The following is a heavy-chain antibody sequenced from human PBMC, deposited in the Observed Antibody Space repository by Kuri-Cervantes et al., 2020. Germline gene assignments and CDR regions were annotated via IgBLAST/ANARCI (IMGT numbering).Heavy chain of an antibody. J-gene: IGHJ4*02. CDR3: ARRLASGSYQRLDY. D-gene: IGHD1-26*01. Sequence: GGSLRLSCAASGFTFSDYYMSWIRQAPGKGLEWVSYISSSSYIYYADSVKGRFTISRDNAQNSLYLQMNSLRAEDTAVYYCARRLASGSYQRLDYWGQGTLVTVSS. CDR1: GFTFSDYY. CDR2: ISSSSYI. V-gene: IGHV3-11*03.